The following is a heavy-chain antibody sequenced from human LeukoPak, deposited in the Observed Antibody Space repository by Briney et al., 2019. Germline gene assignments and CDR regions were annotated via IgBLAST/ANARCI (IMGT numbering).Heavy chain of an antibody. Sequence: GGSLRLSCAASGFTFSSYGMHWVRQAPGKGLEWVAFIRYDGSNKYYADSVKGRFTSSRDSSKNTLYLQMNSLRAEDTAVYYCAKSKPITIFGVVHRWGQGTLVTVSS. D-gene: IGHD3-3*01. J-gene: IGHJ4*02. CDR2: IRYDGSNK. CDR3: AKSKPITIFGVVHR. V-gene: IGHV3-30*02. CDR1: GFTFSSYG.